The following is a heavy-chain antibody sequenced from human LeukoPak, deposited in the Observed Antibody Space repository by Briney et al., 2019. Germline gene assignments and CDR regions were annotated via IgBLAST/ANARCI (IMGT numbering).Heavy chain of an antibody. J-gene: IGHJ4*02. V-gene: IGHV3-30*02. Sequence: GGSLRLSCAASGFTFSSYGMHWVRQAPGKGLEWVAFIRYDGSNKYYADSVKGRFTISRDNSKNTLYLQMNSLRAEDTAVYYCAKDITPYSYGSDYYFDYWGQGTLVTVSS. CDR2: IRYDGSNK. CDR1: GFTFSSYG. D-gene: IGHD5-18*01. CDR3: AKDITPYSYGSDYYFDY.